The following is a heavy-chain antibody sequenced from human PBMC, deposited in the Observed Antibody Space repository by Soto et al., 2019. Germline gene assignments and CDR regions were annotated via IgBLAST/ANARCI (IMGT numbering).Heavy chain of an antibody. V-gene: IGHV4-28*01. CDR3: ARTRGSKNYGMDV. J-gene: IGHJ6*02. D-gene: IGHD1-26*01. CDR1: GYSIISTNW. Sequence: PSETLSLTCGVSGYSIISTNWWGWIRRPPGRGLEWIGYIYYSGTTYYTPSLKSRVTMSVDSSKNQFSLKLSSVTAVDTAVYYCARTRGSKNYGMDVWGQGTSVT. CDR2: IYYSGTT.